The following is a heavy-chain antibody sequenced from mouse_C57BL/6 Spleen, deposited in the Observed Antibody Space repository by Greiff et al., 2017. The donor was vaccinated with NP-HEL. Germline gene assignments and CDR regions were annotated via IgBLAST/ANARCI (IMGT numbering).Heavy chain of an antibody. J-gene: IGHJ1*03. V-gene: IGHV1-80*01. Sequence: QVQLKESGAELVKPGASVKISCKASGYAFSSYWMNWVKQRPGKGLEWIGQIYPGDGDTSYNGKFKGKATLTADKSSSTAYMQLSSLTSEDSAVYFCARLRLWYFDVWGTGTTVTGSS. CDR3: ARLRLWYFDV. CDR1: GYAFSSYW. D-gene: IGHD1-2*01. CDR2: IYPGDGDT.